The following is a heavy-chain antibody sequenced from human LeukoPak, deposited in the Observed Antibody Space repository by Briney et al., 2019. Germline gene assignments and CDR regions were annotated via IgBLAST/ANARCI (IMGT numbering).Heavy chain of an antibody. V-gene: IGHV3-23*01. Sequence: PGGSLRLSCAASGFTFSSYAMSWVRQAPGKGLEWVSAISGSGGSTYYADSVKGRFTISRDNSKNSLYLQMNSLRAEDTALYYCAKDIEPFLGSSGFDPWGQGTLVTVSS. J-gene: IGHJ5*02. D-gene: IGHD2/OR15-2a*01. CDR1: GFTFSSYA. CDR2: ISGSGGST. CDR3: AKDIEPFLGSSGFDP.